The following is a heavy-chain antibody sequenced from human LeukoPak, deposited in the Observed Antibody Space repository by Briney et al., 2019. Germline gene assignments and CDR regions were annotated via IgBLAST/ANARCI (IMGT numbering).Heavy chain of an antibody. CDR1: GGSISTYY. J-gene: IGHJ6*02. V-gene: IGHV4-59*12. D-gene: IGHD2-2*01. Sequence: SETLSLTCTVSGGSISTYYWSWIRQPPGKGLDWIGYIYYTGSTNYNPSLESRATISVDTSKNQFSLKLSSVTAADTAVYYCARDAGHQLSRRNYYAMDVWGQGTTVTVSS. CDR2: IYYTGST. CDR3: ARDAGHQLSRRNYYAMDV.